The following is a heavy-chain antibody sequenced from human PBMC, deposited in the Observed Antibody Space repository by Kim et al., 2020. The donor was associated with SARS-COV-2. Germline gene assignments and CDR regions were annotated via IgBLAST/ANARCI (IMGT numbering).Heavy chain of an antibody. Sequence: ASVKVSCKASGNTIISYYMHWVRQAPGQGLEWMGIINPNGGSTSYAQKFQGRVTMTRDTSTSTAYLELSSLRSEDTAVYYCAKDAEPAADGYGACEHWGQGTLVTVSS. D-gene: IGHD2-2*01. V-gene: IGHV1-46*01. J-gene: IGHJ1*01. CDR1: GNTIISYY. CDR3: AKDAEPAADGYGACEH. CDR2: INPNGGST.